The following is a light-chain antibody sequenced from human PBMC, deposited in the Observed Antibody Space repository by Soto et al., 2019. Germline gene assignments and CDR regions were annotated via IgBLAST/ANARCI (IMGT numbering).Light chain of an antibody. CDR2: DAS. CDR3: QQYNNWPPST. Sequence: EIVMTQSPATLSVSPGERATLSCRASQSVRSKLAWYQQKPGQAPRLLIYDASTRATGIPARFSGSGSGTEFTLTISSLXSEDFAVYYCQQYNNWPPSTFGQGTRLEIK. J-gene: IGKJ5*01. CDR1: QSVRSK. V-gene: IGKV3-15*01.